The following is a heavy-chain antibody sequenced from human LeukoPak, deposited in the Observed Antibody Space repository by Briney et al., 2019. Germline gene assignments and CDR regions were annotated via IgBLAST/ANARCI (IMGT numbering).Heavy chain of an antibody. Sequence: ASVKVSRKASGGTFSSYAISWVRQAPGQGLEWMGGIIPIFGTANYAQKFQGRVTITADESTSTAYMELSSLRSEDTAVYYCARDHYDSRENAFDIWGQGTMVTVSS. D-gene: IGHD3-22*01. CDR1: GGTFSSYA. J-gene: IGHJ3*02. CDR2: IIPIFGTA. V-gene: IGHV1-69*13. CDR3: ARDHYDSRENAFDI.